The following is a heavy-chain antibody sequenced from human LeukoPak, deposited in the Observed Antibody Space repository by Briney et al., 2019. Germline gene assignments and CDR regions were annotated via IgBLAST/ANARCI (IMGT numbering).Heavy chain of an antibody. D-gene: IGHD6-19*01. CDR3: ARAPFAVAGTTD. Sequence: SETLSLTCTVSGVSISSYYWSWIRQPPGKGLEWIVYIYYSGSTNYNPSLKSRVTISVDTSKNQFSLKLSSVTAADTAVYYCARAPFAVAGTTDWGQGTLVTVSS. CDR1: GVSISSYY. CDR2: IYYSGST. V-gene: IGHV4-59*01. J-gene: IGHJ4*02.